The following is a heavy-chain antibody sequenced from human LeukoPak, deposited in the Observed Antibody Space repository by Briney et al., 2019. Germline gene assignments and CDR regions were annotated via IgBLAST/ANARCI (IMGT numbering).Heavy chain of an antibody. D-gene: IGHD6-19*01. J-gene: IGHJ4*02. Sequence: GGSLRLSCAASGFTFSSYGMHWVRQAPGKGLEWVAVISYDGSNKYYADSVKGRFTISRDNSKNTLYLQMNSLRAEDTAVYYCAKSFGSGWGAGYDYWGQGTLVTVSS. CDR3: AKSFGSGWGAGYDY. V-gene: IGHV3-30*18. CDR2: ISYDGSNK. CDR1: GFTFSSYG.